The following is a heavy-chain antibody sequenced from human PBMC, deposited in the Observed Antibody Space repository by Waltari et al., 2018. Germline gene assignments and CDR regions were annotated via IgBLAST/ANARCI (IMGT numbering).Heavy chain of an antibody. D-gene: IGHD6-19*01. CDR1: GGSISSYS. J-gene: IGHJ2*01. CDR2: IYYSGST. Sequence: QVQLQESGPGLVKPSETLSLTCTVSGGSISSYSWRWIRQPPGKGLEWIGYIYYSGSTNYNPSLKSRVTISVDTSKNQFSLKLSSVTAADTAVYYCARDNIAVAGKWYFDLWGRGTLVTVSS. V-gene: IGHV4-59*01. CDR3: ARDNIAVAGKWYFDL.